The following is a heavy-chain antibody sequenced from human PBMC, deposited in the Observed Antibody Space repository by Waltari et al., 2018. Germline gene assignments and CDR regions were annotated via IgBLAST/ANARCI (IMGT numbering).Heavy chain of an antibody. CDR2: ISGFNGDT. CDR3: ARGARYWNAVLWHFDL. D-gene: IGHD1-1*01. CDR1: GYIFTDFG. J-gene: IGHJ2*01. V-gene: IGHV1-18*01. Sequence: QVQLMQSGAEGKKPGASVKVSCKASGYIFTDFGIVWGGQAPGQGLEWMGWISGFNGDTNYAQNLQGRVTMTTDTSTTTAYMELRSLTSDDTAVYYCARGARYWNAVLWHFDLWGRGTLVTVSS.